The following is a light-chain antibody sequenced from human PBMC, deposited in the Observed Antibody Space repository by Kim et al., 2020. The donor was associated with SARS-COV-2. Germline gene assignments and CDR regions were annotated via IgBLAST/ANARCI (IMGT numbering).Light chain of an antibody. CDR2: DTS. Sequence: EIVLTQSPGTLSLSPGERATLSCRASASVSNTYVAWYQQKPGQAPRLLIYDTSSRATGIADRFSGSGSGTDFTLTISRLEPEDLAVLSCQHYASPTHTFGGENKVDIK. V-gene: IGKV3-20*01. CDR3: QHYASPTHT. J-gene: IGKJ4*01. CDR1: ASVSNTY.